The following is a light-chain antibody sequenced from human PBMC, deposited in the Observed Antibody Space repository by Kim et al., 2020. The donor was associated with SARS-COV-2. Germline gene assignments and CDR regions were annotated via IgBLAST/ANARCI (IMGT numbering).Light chain of an antibody. CDR3: QKYDTAPWT. J-gene: IGKJ1*01. CDR2: VTS. CDR1: QGISNF. V-gene: IGKV1-27*01. Sequence: SASVGDRVTISCRASQGISNFLAWYQQKPGEVPKLLIYVTSTLQSGVPSRFSGSGSGTDFTLTISSLQPEDVATYYCQKYDTAPWTFGQGTKVDIK.